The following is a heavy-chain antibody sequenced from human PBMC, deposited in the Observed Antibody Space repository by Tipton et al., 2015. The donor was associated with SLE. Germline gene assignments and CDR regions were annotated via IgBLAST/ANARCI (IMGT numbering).Heavy chain of an antibody. CDR1: GGSISSRDYH. Sequence: TLSLTCKVSGGSISSRDYHWGWIRQPPGKGLEWIGNIYYSGSTYHNPSLKSRVTISVDTSKNQFSLKLSSVTAADTAVYYCARQPAAFDIWGQGTRVTVSS. J-gene: IGHJ3*02. CDR3: ARQPAAFDI. CDR2: IYYSGST. V-gene: IGHV4-39*01.